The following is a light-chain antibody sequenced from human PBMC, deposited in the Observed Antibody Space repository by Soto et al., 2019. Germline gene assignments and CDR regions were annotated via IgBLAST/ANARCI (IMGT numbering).Light chain of an antibody. J-gene: IGKJ1*01. CDR2: DAS. V-gene: IGKV3-11*01. Sequence: EIVMTQSPATLSLSPGERATLSCRASQSVGKYLVWYQQKPGQAPRLLIYDASNRATGIPARFSGSGSGTDFTLTISRLEPEDFAVYYCQQYDSSWTFGQGTKWIS. CDR1: QSVGKY. CDR3: QQYDSSWT.